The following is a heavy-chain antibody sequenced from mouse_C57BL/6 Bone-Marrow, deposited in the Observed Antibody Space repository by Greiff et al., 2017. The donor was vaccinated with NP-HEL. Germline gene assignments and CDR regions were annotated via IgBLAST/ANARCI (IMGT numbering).Heavy chain of an antibody. CDR1: GYAFSSSW. J-gene: IGHJ2*01. CDR3: ARSDYYGSSYYFDY. V-gene: IGHV1-82*01. CDR2: IYPGDGDT. Sequence: QVQLQQSGPELVKPGASVKISCKASGYAFSSSWMNWVKQRPGQGLEWIGRIYPGDGDTNYNGKFKGKATLTADTSSSTAYMQLSSLTSEDSAVYFCARSDYYGSSYYFDYWGQGTTLTVSS. D-gene: IGHD1-1*01.